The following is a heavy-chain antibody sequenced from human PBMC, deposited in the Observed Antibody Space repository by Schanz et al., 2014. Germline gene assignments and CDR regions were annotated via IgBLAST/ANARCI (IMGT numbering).Heavy chain of an antibody. Sequence: EVQLVESGGGLIQPGGSLRLSCAASGFGFSSYSMNWVRQALGKGLEWVSYISSASSTINYADSVKGRFTISRDNSKNSLYLQMNSLIAEDTALDYCVRDELLWFGEVLSLDYWGQGALVTVSS. V-gene: IGHV3-48*04. CDR1: GFGFSSYS. J-gene: IGHJ4*02. CDR2: ISSASSTI. D-gene: IGHD3-10*01. CDR3: VRDELLWFGEVLSLDY.